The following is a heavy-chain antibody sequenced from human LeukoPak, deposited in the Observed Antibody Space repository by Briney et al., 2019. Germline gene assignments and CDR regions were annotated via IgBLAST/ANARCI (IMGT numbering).Heavy chain of an antibody. CDR3: ARLQEMATIPFTSEPLDY. Sequence: ASVKVSCKASGYTFTDSFIHWVRQAPGKGLEWMGWINPNSGGTEYAQKFQGRVTMTRDTSVSTAYMELSRLRSEDTAVYFCARLQEMATIPFTSEPLDYWGQGTLVTVSS. CDR1: GYTFTDSF. V-gene: IGHV1-2*02. D-gene: IGHD5-24*01. CDR2: INPNSGGT. J-gene: IGHJ4*02.